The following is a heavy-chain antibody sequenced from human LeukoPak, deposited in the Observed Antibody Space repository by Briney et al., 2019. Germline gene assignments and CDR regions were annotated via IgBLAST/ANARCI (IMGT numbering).Heavy chain of an antibody. J-gene: IGHJ4*02. V-gene: IGHV1-18*01. CDR2: ISAYNGNT. CDR3: ARELHYYGSGSYYKD. Sequence: APVKVSCKASGYAFTSYGITWVRQAPGQGLEWMGWISAYNGNTNYAQKLQDRVTMTTDTSTTTAYMELRSLRSDDTAIYYCARELHYYGSGSYYKDWGQGTLVTVSS. CDR1: GYAFTSYG. D-gene: IGHD3-10*01.